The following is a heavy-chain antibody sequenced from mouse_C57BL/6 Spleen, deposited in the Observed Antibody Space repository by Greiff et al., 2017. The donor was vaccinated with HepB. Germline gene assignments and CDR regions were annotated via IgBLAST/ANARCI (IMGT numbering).Heavy chain of an antibody. CDR1: GFTFSSYT. CDR3: ARHDYGSRYYFDY. Sequence: EVKVVESGGGLVKPGGSLKLSCAASGFTFSSYTMSWVRQTPEKRLEWVATISGGGGNTYYPDSVKGRFTISRDNAKNTLYLQMSSLRSEDTALYYCARHDYGSRYYFDYWGQGTTLTVSS. V-gene: IGHV5-9*01. D-gene: IGHD1-1*01. CDR2: ISGGGGNT. J-gene: IGHJ2*01.